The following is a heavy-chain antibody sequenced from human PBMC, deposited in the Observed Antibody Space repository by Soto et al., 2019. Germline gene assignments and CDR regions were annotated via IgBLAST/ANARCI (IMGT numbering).Heavy chain of an antibody. D-gene: IGHD1-26*01. Sequence: EVQLLESGGGLVQPGGSLRLSCAASGFTFSSYAMSWVRQAPGKGLEWVSAITGSGGNTYYADSVKGRFTISRDNSKDTLYLQMNSLRAEDTAVYYCVNAVGAGGYWGRGTLVTVSS. V-gene: IGHV3-23*01. J-gene: IGHJ4*02. CDR1: GFTFSSYA. CDR2: ITGSGGNT. CDR3: VNAVGAGGY.